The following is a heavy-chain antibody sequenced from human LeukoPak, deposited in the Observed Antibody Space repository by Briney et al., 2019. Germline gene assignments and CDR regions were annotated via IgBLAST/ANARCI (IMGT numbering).Heavy chain of an antibody. D-gene: IGHD1-14*01. CDR3: AKPAKTDYADY. V-gene: IGHV3-23*01. J-gene: IGHJ4*02. CDR1: GFTFSNYA. Sequence: PGGSLRLSCAASGFTFSNYAMNWVRQAPGKGLEWVSSISGSGSSTYYADSLKGRFTISRDNSKNTLYLQMNSLRAEDTAVYYCAKPAKTDYADYRGQGTLVTVSS. CDR2: ISGSGSST.